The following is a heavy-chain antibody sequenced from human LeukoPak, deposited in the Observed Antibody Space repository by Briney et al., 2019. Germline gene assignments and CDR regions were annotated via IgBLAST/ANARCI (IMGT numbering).Heavy chain of an antibody. CDR2: ISWSGGDT. CDR1: GFSFSTDA. V-gene: IGHV3-23*01. CDR3: ARDSSGWSKNY. D-gene: IGHD6-19*01. J-gene: IGHJ4*02. Sequence: GGSLRLSCAASGFSFSTDAMTWVRQAPGKGLQWFSAISWSGGDTYYEDSVKGRFTISRDNSKNMLYLQMNSLRAEDTAVYYCARDSSGWSKNYWGQGTLVTVSS.